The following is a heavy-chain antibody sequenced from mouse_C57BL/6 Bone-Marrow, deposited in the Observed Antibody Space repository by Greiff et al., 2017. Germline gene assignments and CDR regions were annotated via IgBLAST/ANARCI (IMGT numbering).Heavy chain of an antibody. J-gene: IGHJ3*01. D-gene: IGHD2-4*01. CDR3: ARVEGYYDYDWFAY. CDR2: IYPGDGDT. Sequence: QVQLKESGPELVKPGASVKISCKASGYAFSSSWMNWVKQRPGKGLEWIGRIYPGDGDTNYNGKFKGKATLTADKSSSTAYMQLSSLTSEDSAVYFCARVEGYYDYDWFAYWGQGTLVTVSA. V-gene: IGHV1-82*01. CDR1: GYAFSSSW.